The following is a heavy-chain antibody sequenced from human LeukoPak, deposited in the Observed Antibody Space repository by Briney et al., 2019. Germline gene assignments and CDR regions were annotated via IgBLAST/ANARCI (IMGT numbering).Heavy chain of an antibody. J-gene: IGHJ4*02. CDR1: GGSISSYY. CDR3: ARHKGFLEWFADNNYFDY. Sequence: PSETLSLTCTVSGGSISSYYWSWIRQPPGKGLEWIGYIYYSGSTNYNPSLKSRVTISVDTSKNQFSLKLSSVTAADTAAYYCARHKGFLEWFADNNYFDYWGQGTLVTVSS. CDR2: IYYSGST. D-gene: IGHD3-3*01. V-gene: IGHV4-59*08.